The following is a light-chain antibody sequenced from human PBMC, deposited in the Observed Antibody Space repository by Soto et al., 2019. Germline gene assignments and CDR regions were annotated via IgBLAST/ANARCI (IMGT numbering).Light chain of an antibody. Sequence: QSALTQPASVSGSPGQSITISCTGTSSDVGGYNYVSCYQQHPGKAPKLMIYDVNNRPSGVSNRFYGSKSGNTASLTISGLQAEDEADYSCSSSTSSSTYVFGTGTKVTVL. V-gene: IGLV2-14*01. CDR3: SSSTSSSTYV. J-gene: IGLJ1*01. CDR2: DVN. CDR1: SSDVGGYNY.